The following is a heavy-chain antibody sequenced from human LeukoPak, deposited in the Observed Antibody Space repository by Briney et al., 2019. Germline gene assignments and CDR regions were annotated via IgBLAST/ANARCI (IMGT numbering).Heavy chain of an antibody. CDR2: ISGSGGST. J-gene: IGHJ4*02. CDR3: AKDRGGNYLFYLDY. Sequence: GGSLRLSCAASGFSFSNYAMTWVRQAPGQGLEWVSGISGSGGSTYYADSVKGRFTISRDNSKNTLYLQMNSLRAEDTVVYYCAKDRGGNYLFYLDYWGQGTLVTVSS. V-gene: IGHV3-23*01. CDR1: GFSFSNYA. D-gene: IGHD1-26*01.